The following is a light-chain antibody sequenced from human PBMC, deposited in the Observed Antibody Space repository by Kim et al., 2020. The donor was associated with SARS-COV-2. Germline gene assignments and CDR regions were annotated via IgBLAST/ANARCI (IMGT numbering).Light chain of an antibody. J-gene: IGKJ3*01. CDR3: QQSYFTPFT. Sequence: DILMTQSPSPLSAFVGDRVTITCRTTQSISSPLNCYQQKPCRAPKLLFSAASTLQGGVPSRFSGSGSEPDFTLTFSSLQPEDFATYFCQQSYFTPFTFGPGTKVDIK. V-gene: IGKV1-39*01. CDR1: QSISSP. CDR2: AAS.